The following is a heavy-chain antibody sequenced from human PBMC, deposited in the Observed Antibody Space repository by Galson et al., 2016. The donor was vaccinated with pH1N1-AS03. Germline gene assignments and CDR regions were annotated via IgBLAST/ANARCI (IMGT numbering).Heavy chain of an antibody. CDR3: ARDIYYYGSGSYYKY. CDR2: IYSSGGT. V-gene: IGHV4-4*07. D-gene: IGHD3-10*01. CDR1: GESISGYY. Sequence: SETLSLTCTVSGESISGYYWSWVRQPAGKGLEWIGRIYSSGGTNYNPSLKSRVTMSVDTSKNQFSLRLSSLTAADTAVYYCARDIYYYGSGSYYKYWGQGTLVTVSS. J-gene: IGHJ4*02.